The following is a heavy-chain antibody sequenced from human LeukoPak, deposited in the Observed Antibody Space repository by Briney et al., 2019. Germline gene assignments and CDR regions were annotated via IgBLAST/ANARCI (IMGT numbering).Heavy chain of an antibody. CDR3: ARSKYMVRGNWFDP. J-gene: IGHJ5*02. Sequence: SETLSLTCTVSGVSISSGIYYWSWIRQPAGKGLEWIGRIYTSGSTNYNPSLKTRVTISVDTSKNQFSLKLSSVTAADTAVYYCARSKYMVRGNWFDPWGQGTLVTVSS. D-gene: IGHD3-10*01. V-gene: IGHV4-61*02. CDR2: IYTSGST. CDR1: GVSISSGIYY.